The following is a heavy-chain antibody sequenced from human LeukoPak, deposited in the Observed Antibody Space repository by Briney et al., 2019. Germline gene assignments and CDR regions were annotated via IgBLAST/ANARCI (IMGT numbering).Heavy chain of an antibody. CDR3: VKGGFTYYDD. Sequence: GGSLRLSCAASGFTFSSYGMHWVRQAPEKGLEWVSTINTGDITFYANSVKGRFTISRDNSKNALFLQMNSLRAEDTAIYYCVKGGFTYYDDWGQGTLVTVSS. J-gene: IGHJ4*02. CDR1: GFTFSSYG. V-gene: IGHV3-23*01. D-gene: IGHD3-22*01. CDR2: INTGDIT.